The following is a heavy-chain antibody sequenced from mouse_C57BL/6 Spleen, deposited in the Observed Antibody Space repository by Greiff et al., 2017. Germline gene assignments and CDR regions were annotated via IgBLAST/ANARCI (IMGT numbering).Heavy chain of an antibody. CDR3: SRSDYDGSSYVGYFDY. J-gene: IGHJ2*01. CDR1: GYTFTSYW. V-gene: IGHV1-69*01. CDR2: IAPSDSYT. Sequence: QVQLQQPGAELVMPGASVKLSCKASGYTFTSYWMHWVKQRPGQGLEWIGEIAPSDSYTNYNQKFKGKSTLTVDKSSSTAYMQLSSLTSEDAAVYYCSRSDYDGSSYVGYFDYWGQGTTLTVSS. D-gene: IGHD1-1*01.